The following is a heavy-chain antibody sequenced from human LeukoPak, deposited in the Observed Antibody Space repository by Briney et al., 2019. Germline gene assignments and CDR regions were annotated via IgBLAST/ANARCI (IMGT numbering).Heavy chain of an antibody. CDR3: ARDYIRTAMVREVPYYYYGMDV. CDR2: IYYSGST. J-gene: IGHJ6*02. V-gene: IGHV4-30-4*01. D-gene: IGHD5-18*01. Sequence: PSQTPSLTCTVSGGSISSGDYYWSWIRQPPGKGLEWIGYIYYSGSTYYNPSLKSRVTISVDTSKNQFSLKLSSVTAADTAVYYCARDYIRTAMVREVPYYYYGMDVWGQGTTVTVSS. CDR1: GGSISSGDYY.